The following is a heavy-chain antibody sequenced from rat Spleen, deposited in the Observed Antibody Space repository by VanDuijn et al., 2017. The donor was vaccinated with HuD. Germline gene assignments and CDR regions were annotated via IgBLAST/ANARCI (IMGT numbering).Heavy chain of an antibody. Sequence: EVQLVESGGDLVQPGRSLRLSCAASGFTFSDYNMAWVRQAPTKGLEWVSSISPSGVTYYRDSVKGRFTVSRENAKSTLFFLMDSLRSEDTATYYCASLMYTPDYLGVMDAWGQGASVTVSS. CDR2: ISPSGVT. J-gene: IGHJ4*01. CDR3: ASLMYTPDYLGVMDA. V-gene: IGHV5-25*01. D-gene: IGHD1-6*01. CDR1: GFTFSDYN.